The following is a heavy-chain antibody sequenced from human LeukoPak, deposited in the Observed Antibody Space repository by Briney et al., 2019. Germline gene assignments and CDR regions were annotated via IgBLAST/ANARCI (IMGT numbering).Heavy chain of an antibody. CDR2: IYPGDSDT. CDR1: GYSFTSYW. V-gene: IGHV5-51*01. D-gene: IGHD2-15*01. CDR3: ARHGWGHYCSGGSCSTEYYGMDV. Sequence: GESLKISCKGSGYSFTSYWIGWVRQMPGKGLEWMGIIYPGDSDTRYSPSFQGQVTISADKSISTAYLQWSSLKASDTAMYYCARHGWGHYCSGGSCSTEYYGMDVWGQGTTVTVSS. J-gene: IGHJ6*02.